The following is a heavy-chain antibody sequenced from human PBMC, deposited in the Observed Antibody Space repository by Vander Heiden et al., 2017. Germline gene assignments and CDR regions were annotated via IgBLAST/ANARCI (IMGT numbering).Heavy chain of an antibody. CDR3: ARYSLSGSYDY. CDR2: IYYSGST. J-gene: IGHJ4*02. Sequence: QVQLQESGPGLVKPSEPLSLTCHVSGGSVSSGSYYWSWIRQPPGKGLEWIGYIYYSGSTNYNPSLKSRVTISVDTSKNQFSLKLSSVTAADTAVYYCARYSLSGSYDYWGQGTLVTVSS. D-gene: IGHD1-26*01. CDR1: GGSVSSGSYY. V-gene: IGHV4-61*01.